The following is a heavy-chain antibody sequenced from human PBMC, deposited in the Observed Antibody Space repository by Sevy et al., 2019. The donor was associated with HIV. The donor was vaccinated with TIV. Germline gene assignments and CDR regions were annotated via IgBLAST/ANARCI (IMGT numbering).Heavy chain of an antibody. CDR3: ARESGSGWYVDS. CDR2: IFSDGNYQ. D-gene: IGHD6-19*01. V-gene: IGHV3-33*08. J-gene: IGHJ4*02. CDR1: GFTFSNYG. Sequence: GGSLRLSCSTFGFTFSNYGMHWVRQAPGRGLEWVAAIFSDGNYQYYADSVKGRVTISRDSSKNTLYLQMSSLRADDTAMYYCARESGSGWYVDSWGRRTLVTVSS.